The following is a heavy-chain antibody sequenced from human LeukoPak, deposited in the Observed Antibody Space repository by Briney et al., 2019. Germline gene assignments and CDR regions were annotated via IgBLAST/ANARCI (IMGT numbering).Heavy chain of an antibody. Sequence: SETLSLTCTVSGGSISSNSYYWGWIRQPPGKGLEWIGSMYYSGSTYYNPSLKSRVTISVDTSKNQVSLKLSSVTAADTAVYYCARLALQEVGATQTYYLDYWGQGTLVTVSS. D-gene: IGHD1-26*01. CDR1: GGSISSNSYY. CDR3: ARLALQEVGATQTYYLDY. J-gene: IGHJ4*02. CDR2: MYYSGST. V-gene: IGHV4-39*07.